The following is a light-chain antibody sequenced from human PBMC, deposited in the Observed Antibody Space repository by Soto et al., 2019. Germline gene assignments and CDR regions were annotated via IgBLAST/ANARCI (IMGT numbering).Light chain of an antibody. V-gene: IGKV3-11*01. CDR3: QQYNNWPLT. Sequence: EIVLTQSPATLSLSPGERATLSCRASQSVSSYLAWYQQKPGQAPRLLIYDASNRATGIPARFSGSGSGTEFTLTISSLQSEDFGVYYCQQYNNWPLTFGGGTTVEIK. CDR2: DAS. CDR1: QSVSSY. J-gene: IGKJ4*01.